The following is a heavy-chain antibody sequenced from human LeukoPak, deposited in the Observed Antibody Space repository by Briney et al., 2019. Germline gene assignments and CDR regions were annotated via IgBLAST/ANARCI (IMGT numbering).Heavy chain of an antibody. CDR3: VRNAGLLADIVVVPAATAGEGFDP. Sequence: SDTLSLTRAVCGGPFSGYYWSWIRQPPGKGLEWMGEINHSGSTHYNPSLKSRVTISVDTSKNQFSLKLSSVTAADTAVYYCVRNAGLLADIVVVPAATAGEGFDPWGQGTLVTVSS. D-gene: IGHD2-2*01. J-gene: IGHJ5*02. CDR1: GGPFSGYY. V-gene: IGHV4-34*01. CDR2: INHSGST.